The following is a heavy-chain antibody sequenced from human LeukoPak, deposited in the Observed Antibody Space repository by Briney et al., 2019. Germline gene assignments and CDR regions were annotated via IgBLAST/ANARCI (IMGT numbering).Heavy chain of an antibody. CDR1: GGPISSSSYY. Sequence: SETLSLTCTVSGGPISSSSYYWGWIRQPPGKGLEWIGSIYYSGSTYYNPSLKSRVTISVDTSKNQFSLKLSSVTAADTAVYYCARTVRGQIPKFDYWGQGTLVTVSS. D-gene: IGHD3-10*01. V-gene: IGHV4-39*01. CDR3: ARTVRGQIPKFDY. J-gene: IGHJ4*02. CDR2: IYYSGST.